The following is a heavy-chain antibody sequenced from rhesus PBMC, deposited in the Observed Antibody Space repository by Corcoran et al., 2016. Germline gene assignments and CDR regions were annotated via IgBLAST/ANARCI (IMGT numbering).Heavy chain of an antibody. CDR3: ARDRDTALDY. CDR1: GYSISSGYG. CDR2: IYGGRGST. D-gene: IGHD5-12*01. Sequence: QVQLQESGPGLVKPSETLSLTCAVSGYSISSGYGWGWIRQPPGKGLEWIGKIYGGRGSTNSNPAHNSRVIVSKDTSTNQFSLKMSSVTAADTAVYYCARDRDTALDYWGQGVLVTVSS. J-gene: IGHJ4*01. V-gene: IGHV4-127*01.